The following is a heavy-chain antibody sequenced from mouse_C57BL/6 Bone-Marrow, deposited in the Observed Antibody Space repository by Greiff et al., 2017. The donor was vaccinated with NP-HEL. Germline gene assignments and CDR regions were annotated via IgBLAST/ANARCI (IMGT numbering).Heavy chain of an antibody. D-gene: IGHD2-3*01. Sequence: QVQLQQSGAELARPGASVKLSCKASGYTFTSYTMHWVQQRPGQGLEWIGYINPSSGYTKYNQKFKDKATLSADKSSSTAYMQLSSLTSEDSAVYYCARRPLDGYYAHFDYWGQGTTLTVSS. V-gene: IGHV1-4*01. CDR3: ARRPLDGYYAHFDY. J-gene: IGHJ2*01. CDR1: GYTFTSYT. CDR2: INPSSGYT.